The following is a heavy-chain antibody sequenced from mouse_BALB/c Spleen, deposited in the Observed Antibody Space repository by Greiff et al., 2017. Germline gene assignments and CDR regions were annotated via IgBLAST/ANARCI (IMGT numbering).Heavy chain of an antibody. Sequence: VQLQQSGAELVRPGALVKLSCKASGFNITDYYMHWVQQRPEQGLEWIGWIDPENGNTIYDPKFQGKASITADTSSNTAYLQLSSLTSEDTAVYYCARSYYYGSSYNYAMDYWGQGTSVTVSS. J-gene: IGHJ4*01. CDR2: IDPENGNT. CDR3: ARSYYYGSSYNYAMDY. V-gene: IGHV14-1*02. D-gene: IGHD1-1*01. CDR1: GFNITDYY.